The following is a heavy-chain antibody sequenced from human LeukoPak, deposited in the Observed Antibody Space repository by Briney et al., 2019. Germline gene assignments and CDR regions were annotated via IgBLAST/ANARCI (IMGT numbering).Heavy chain of an antibody. CDR2: IRSKANSYAT. Sequence: GGSLRVSCAASGFTLSGSAMHWVRQAPGKGLEWVGSIRSKANSYATAYAASGKGRITMSRDDSNSTAYLQMYSLKTVVTAVYFCTRHWYPSAYDYRGQGTLVSVSS. V-gene: IGHV3-73*01. CDR3: TRHWYPSAYDY. J-gene: IGHJ4*02. CDR1: GFTLSGSA. D-gene: IGHD6-13*01.